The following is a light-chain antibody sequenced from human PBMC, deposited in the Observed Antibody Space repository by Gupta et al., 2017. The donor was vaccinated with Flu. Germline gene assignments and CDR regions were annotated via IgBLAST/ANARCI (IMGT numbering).Light chain of an antibody. CDR1: SSNIGNNY. Sequence: QSVLTQPPPVSAAPGQKVTISCSGSSSNIGNNYVSWYQQLPGTAPKLLIYEKNKRPSGIPDRFSGSKSGTSDTLGITGLQTGDEAEYYCGTWDNSLSAVVFGGGTKLTVL. CDR2: EKN. J-gene: IGLJ2*01. V-gene: IGLV1-51*02. CDR3: GTWDNSLSAVV.